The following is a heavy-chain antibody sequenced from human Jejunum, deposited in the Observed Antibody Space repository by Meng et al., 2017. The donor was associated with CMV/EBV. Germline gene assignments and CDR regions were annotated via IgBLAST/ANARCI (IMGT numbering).Heavy chain of an antibody. CDR1: GFSVCSNY. CDR2: IYSGCTT. D-gene: IGHD2-21*01. V-gene: IGHV3-66*01. CDR3: VRNPGDTYGLVS. Sequence: VHLLYPAGASIQAGESLSLSCDASGFSVCSNYMSWVRQSPGKGLEWVTLIYSGCTTFYADSVKGRYAISKDNSKNLLDLQMYIVSAEDTALYHCVRNPGDTYGLVSWGQGTLVTVSS. J-gene: IGHJ5*02.